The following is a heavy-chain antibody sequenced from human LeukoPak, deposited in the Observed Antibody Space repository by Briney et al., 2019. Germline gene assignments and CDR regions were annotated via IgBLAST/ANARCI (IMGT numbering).Heavy chain of an antibody. D-gene: IGHD6-13*01. J-gene: IGHJ4*02. CDR3: AKDRSVAAAVYFDY. CDR1: GFTFSSYA. CDR2: ISGSGDNT. Sequence: GGSLRLSCAASGFTFSSYAMSWVRQVSGKGLEWVSVISGSGDNTYYADSVKGRFTISRDNSKNMLYLQMNSLRAEDTAVYYCAKDRSVAAAVYFDYWGQGTLVTVSS. V-gene: IGHV3-23*01.